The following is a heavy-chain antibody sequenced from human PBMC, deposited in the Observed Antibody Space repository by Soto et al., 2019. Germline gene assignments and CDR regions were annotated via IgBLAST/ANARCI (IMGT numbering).Heavy chain of an antibody. Sequence: LQLQESCPGLVKPSETLSLTCTVSGGSISSSSYYWGWIRQPPGKGLEWIGSIYYSGSTYYNPSLKRRVTLSVDTSKSQFSLKLSSVTAADTAVYSCALWKQYNWFDPWGQGTLVTVSS. V-gene: IGHV4-39*01. J-gene: IGHJ5*02. D-gene: IGHD5-18*01. CDR3: ALWKQYNWFDP. CDR2: IYYSGST. CDR1: GGSISSSSYY.